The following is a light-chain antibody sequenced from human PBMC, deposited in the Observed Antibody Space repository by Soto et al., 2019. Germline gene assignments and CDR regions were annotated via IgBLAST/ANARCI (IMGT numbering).Light chain of an antibody. V-gene: IGKV4-1*01. CDR2: WAS. CDR1: RSVLYSSNNKNY. CDR3: QQYYITPPT. J-gene: IGKJ1*01. Sequence: DIVMTQSPDSLAVSLGERATINCKSSRSVLYSSNNKNYLAWYQQKPGQPPKLLIYWASIRESGVPDRFSGSGSATEFSLTISSLQAGDVAVYYCQQYYITPPTFGQGTKVEIK.